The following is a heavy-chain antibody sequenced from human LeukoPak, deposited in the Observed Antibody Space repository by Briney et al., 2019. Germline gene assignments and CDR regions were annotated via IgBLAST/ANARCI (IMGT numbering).Heavy chain of an antibody. Sequence: GGSLRLSCAASGFTVESKRMSWVRQAPGKGLEWVSTIYSGGDTYYADSVKGRFTISRDNSKNTLYLQMNSLRAEDTAVYYCVRDQHRFLYWGQGTLVTVSS. D-gene: IGHD2-2*01. J-gene: IGHJ4*02. V-gene: IGHV3-53*01. CDR3: VRDQHRFLY. CDR1: GFTVESKR. CDR2: IYSGGDT.